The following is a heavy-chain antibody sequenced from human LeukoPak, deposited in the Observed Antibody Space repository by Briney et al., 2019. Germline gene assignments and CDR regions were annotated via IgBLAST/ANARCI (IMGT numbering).Heavy chain of an antibody. V-gene: IGHV7-4-1*02. Sequence: ASVKVSCKASGYTFTDHAMNWVRQAPGQGLEWMGWINTNTGNPTYAQGFTGRFVFSLDTSVSTAYLQISSLKAEDTAVYYCARDYGSYDSSGYYNYWGQGTLVTVSS. CDR3: ARDYGSYDSSGYYNY. CDR2: INTNTGNP. J-gene: IGHJ4*02. D-gene: IGHD3-22*01. CDR1: GYTFTDHA.